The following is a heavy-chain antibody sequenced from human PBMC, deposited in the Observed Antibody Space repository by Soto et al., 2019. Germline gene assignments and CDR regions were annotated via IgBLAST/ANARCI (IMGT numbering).Heavy chain of an antibody. CDR3: ARHYYYCSSTSGYDWNYYYYYMDV. V-gene: IGHV4-39*01. CDR1: GGSISSSSYY. J-gene: IGHJ6*03. CDR2: IYYSGST. D-gene: IGHD2-2*01. Sequence: PSETLSLTCTVSGGSISSSSYYWGWIRHPPGKGLEWIGSIYYSGSTYYNPSLKSRVTISVDTSKNQFSLKLSSVTAADTAVYYCARHYYYCSSTSGYDWNYYYYYMDVWGKGTTVTVSS.